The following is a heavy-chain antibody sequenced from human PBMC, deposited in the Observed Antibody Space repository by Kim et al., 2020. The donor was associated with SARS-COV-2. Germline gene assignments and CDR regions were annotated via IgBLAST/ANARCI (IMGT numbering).Heavy chain of an antibody. CDR3: ASYPSGTRGAFDV. CDR1: GDSVSTVSTV. D-gene: IGHD6-13*01. CDR2: TYHGSKWYI. Sequence: SGPTLVNPSQTLSLTCAISGDSVSTVSTVWNWIRQSPSRGLEWLGRTYHGSKWYIDYAVSVKSRITISPDTSKNQFSLQLNSVTPEDTAVYFCASYPSGTRGAFDVWGQGTMVTVSS. V-gene: IGHV6-1*01. J-gene: IGHJ3*01.